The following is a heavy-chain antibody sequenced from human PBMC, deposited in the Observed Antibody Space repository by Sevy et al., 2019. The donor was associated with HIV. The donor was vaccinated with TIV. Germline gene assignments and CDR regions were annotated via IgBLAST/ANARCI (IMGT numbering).Heavy chain of an antibody. V-gene: IGHV1-8*03. CDR2: MNPNSGNT. CDR3: ARLGSATVSGTFDY. Sequence: ASVKVSCKASGYTFTSYDINWVRQVTGQGLEWMGWMNPNSGNTGYAQKFQGRVTITRNTSISTAYMELSSLRSEDTAVYYCARLGSATVSGTFDYWGQGTLVTVSS. CDR1: GYTFTSYD. J-gene: IGHJ4*02. D-gene: IGHD4-17*01.